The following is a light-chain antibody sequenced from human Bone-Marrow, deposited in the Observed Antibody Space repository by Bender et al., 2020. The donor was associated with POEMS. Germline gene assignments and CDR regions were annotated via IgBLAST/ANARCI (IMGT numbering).Light chain of an antibody. J-gene: IGLJ3*02. V-gene: IGLV2-8*01. CDR3: SSYAGDYNLV. CDR1: ASDVGAYNY. Sequence: QSALTQPPSASGSPGQSVTISCTGTASDVGAYNYVSWYQQHPGKAPKLVIYDVTYRPSGVPDRFSGSKSGNTASLTISGLQAEDEADYYCSSYAGDYNLVFGGGNKRTGL. CDR2: DVT.